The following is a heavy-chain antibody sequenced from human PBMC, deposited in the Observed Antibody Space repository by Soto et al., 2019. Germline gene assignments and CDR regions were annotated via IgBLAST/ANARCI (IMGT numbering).Heavy chain of an antibody. CDR3: PKVTGTPSLKGHFDY. CDR1: GFTFSSYA. Sequence: EVQLLESGGGLVQPGGSLRLSCAASGFTFSSYAMSWVRQAPGKGLEWVSAISGSGGSTYYADSVKGRFTISRDNSQNELYLQMNSLGDKATAVYYCPKVTGTPSLKGHFDYWGQGTLVTVSS. CDR2: ISGSGGST. J-gene: IGHJ4*02. V-gene: IGHV3-23*01. D-gene: IGHD1-7*01.